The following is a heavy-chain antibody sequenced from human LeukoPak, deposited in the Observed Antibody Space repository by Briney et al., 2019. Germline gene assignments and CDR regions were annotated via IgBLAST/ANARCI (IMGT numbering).Heavy chain of an antibody. CDR2: ITNDGRST. D-gene: IGHD2-21*02. J-gene: IGHJ4*02. Sequence: GGSLRLSCEASGFTFSNDAMHWVRQAPGKGLEYVAAITNDGRSTYYADSVKGRFTISRDSSRNTLFLQMGSLRAEDMGVYYCARDRGPYCGGDCFNYYFDYWGQGTLVTVSS. CDR3: ARDRGPYCGGDCFNYYFDY. V-gene: IGHV3-64*02. CDR1: GFTFSNDA.